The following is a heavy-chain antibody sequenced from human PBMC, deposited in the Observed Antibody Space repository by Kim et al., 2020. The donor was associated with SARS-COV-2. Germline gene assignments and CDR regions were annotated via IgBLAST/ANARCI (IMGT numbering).Heavy chain of an antibody. V-gene: IGHV3-74*01. J-gene: IGHJ4*02. Sequence: SSKGRADSVKGRFTISRDNAKNTLYLQMNSLRVEDTAVYYCTRGYGSETNYWGQGSLVIVST. CDR3: TRGYGSETNY. D-gene: IGHD3-10*01. CDR2: SSK.